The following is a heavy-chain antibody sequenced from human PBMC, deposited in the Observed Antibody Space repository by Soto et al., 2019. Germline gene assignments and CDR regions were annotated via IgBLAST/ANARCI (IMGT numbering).Heavy chain of an antibody. CDR3: ASAYIVGATED. V-gene: IGHV4-39*01. Sequence: PSETLSLTCTVSGVSISSSSYYWVWIRQPPGKGLEWIESIYYGGTTDYTPPVKSRVTISVDTSKNQFSLQMSCVKVEDTAVYYCASAYIVGATEDWGQGTLVTVSS. D-gene: IGHD1-26*01. CDR2: IYYGGTT. J-gene: IGHJ4*02. CDR1: GVSISSSSYY.